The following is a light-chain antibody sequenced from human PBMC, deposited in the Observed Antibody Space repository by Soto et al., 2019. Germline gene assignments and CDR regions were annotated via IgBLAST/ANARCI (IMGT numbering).Light chain of an antibody. CDR3: QSYDSSLSGNVV. Sequence: QSVLTQPPSVSGAPGQRVTISCTGSSSNIGAGYDVHWYQQLPGTAPKLLIYGNSNRPSGVPDRFSGSKSGTSASLAIPGLQAAYEADYYCQSYDSSLSGNVVFGGGTKLTVL. CDR1: SSNIGAGYD. CDR2: GNS. V-gene: IGLV1-40*01. J-gene: IGLJ2*01.